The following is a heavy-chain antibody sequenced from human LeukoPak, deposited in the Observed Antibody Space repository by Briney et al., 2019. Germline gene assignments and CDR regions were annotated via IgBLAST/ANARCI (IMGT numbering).Heavy chain of an antibody. D-gene: IGHD1-26*01. V-gene: IGHV3-23*01. CDR3: ARDRTESIVGATGDY. Sequence: PGGSLRLSCAASGFTFSSYAMSWVRQAPGKGLEWVSAISGSGGSTYYADSVKGRFTISRDNSKNTLYLQMNSLRAEDTAVYYCARDRTESIVGATGDYWGQGTLVTVSS. CDR1: GFTFSSYA. CDR2: ISGSGGST. J-gene: IGHJ4*02.